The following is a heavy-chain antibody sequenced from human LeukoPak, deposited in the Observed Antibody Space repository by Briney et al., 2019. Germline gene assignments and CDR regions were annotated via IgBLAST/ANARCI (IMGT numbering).Heavy chain of an antibody. CDR2: INHSGST. CDR3: ARHSMLAYCGGDCHRGQGAFDI. CDR1: GGSFSGYY. J-gene: IGHJ3*02. Sequence: PSETLSLTCAVYGGSFSGYYWSWIRQPPGKGLEWIGEINHSGSTNYNPSLKSRVTISVDTSKNQFSLKLSSVTAADTAVYYCARHSMLAYCGGDCHRGQGAFDIWGQGTMVTVSS. D-gene: IGHD2-21*01. V-gene: IGHV4-34*01.